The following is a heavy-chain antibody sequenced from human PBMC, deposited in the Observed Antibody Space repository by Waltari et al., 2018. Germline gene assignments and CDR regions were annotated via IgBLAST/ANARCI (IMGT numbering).Heavy chain of an antibody. CDR2: IVRDGSIT. V-gene: IGHV3-74*01. Sequence: EVQLVESGGGLVQPGGSLRLPCAVSGFCVGSYWMNWVRQAPGKGLVWVSRIVRDGSITSYADSVKGRFTISRDNAKNTLYLQMNSLRDEDTAVYYCARDYYYSIDYWGQGTVVTVSS. D-gene: IGHD3-10*01. CDR3: ARDYYYSIDY. J-gene: IGHJ4*02. CDR1: GFCVGSYW.